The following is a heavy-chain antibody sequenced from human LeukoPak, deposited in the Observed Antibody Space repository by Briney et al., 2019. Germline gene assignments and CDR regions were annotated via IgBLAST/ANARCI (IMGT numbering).Heavy chain of an antibody. CDR1: GFSFSSYN. Sequence: PGGSLRLSCAASGFSFSSYNFHWVRQAPGKGLQWLGFISYDGNIKYEDSVKGRFTISRDNSKNTLYLQMNSLRAEDTAVYYCARRAGEYSHPYDYWGQGTLVTVSS. CDR3: ARRAGEYSHPYDY. J-gene: IGHJ4*02. CDR2: ISYDGNIK. V-gene: IGHV3-30*14. D-gene: IGHD4-17*01.